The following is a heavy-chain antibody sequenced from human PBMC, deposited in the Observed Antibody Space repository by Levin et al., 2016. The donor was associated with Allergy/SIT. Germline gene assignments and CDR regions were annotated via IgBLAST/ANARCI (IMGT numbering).Heavy chain of an antibody. V-gene: IGHV3-9*01. Sequence: GGSLRLSCAASGFTFDDYAMHWVRQAPGKGLEWVSGISWNSGSIGYADSVKGRFTISRDNAKNSLYLQMNSLRAEDTALYYCAKDTYCSGGSCYSPYYYYGMDVWGQGTTVTVSS. CDR1: GFTFDDYA. CDR3: AKDTYCSGGSCYSPYYYYGMDV. D-gene: IGHD2-15*01. J-gene: IGHJ6*02. CDR2: ISWNSGSI.